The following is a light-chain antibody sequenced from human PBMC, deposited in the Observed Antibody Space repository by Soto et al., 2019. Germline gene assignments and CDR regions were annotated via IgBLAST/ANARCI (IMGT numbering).Light chain of an antibody. J-gene: IGKJ5*01. CDR1: RDIDKF. Sequence: DIQMTQSPSSLSASVGDRVTITCQASRDIDKFLNWYQQKPGKAPKLLIDDASNLATGVPSGFSGSGSGTHFTFTISSLQPEDVATYYCQQYDDLPITFGQGTRLQIK. CDR3: QQYDDLPIT. CDR2: DAS. V-gene: IGKV1-33*01.